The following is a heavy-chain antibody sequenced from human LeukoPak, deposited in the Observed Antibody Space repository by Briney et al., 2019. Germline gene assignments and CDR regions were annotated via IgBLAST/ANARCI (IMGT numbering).Heavy chain of an antibody. CDR1: GYTFTGSY. D-gene: IGHD6-19*01. CDR3: AKAVAGYALEI. J-gene: IGHJ3*02. CDR2: INPNSGDT. V-gene: IGHV1-2*02. Sequence: ASVKVSCKASGYTFTGSYLHWVRQAPGQGLEWMGWINPNSGDTNAARKFQGRVTMTRDTSINTAYMELSRLRYDDTAVYYCAKAVAGYALEIWGQGTLVTVSS.